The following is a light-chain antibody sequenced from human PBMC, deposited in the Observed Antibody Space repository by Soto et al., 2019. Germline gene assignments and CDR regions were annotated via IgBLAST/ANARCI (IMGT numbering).Light chain of an antibody. J-gene: IGLJ1*01. CDR1: RSDVGAYNY. Sequence: QSLLTQPASVSGSPGQAITISCAGTRSDVGAYNYVSWYQQHPGKAPKLLIYEVSNRPSGISNRFSGSKSGNTASLTISGLQAEDEAEYYCSSYIRSSFPYVVGTGTKVTV. CDR2: EVS. V-gene: IGLV2-14*01. CDR3: SSYIRSSFPYV.